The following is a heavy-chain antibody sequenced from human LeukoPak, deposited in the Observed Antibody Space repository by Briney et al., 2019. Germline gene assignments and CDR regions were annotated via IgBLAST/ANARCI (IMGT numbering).Heavy chain of an antibody. CDR3: ARDPWGSSGYFQH. Sequence: GRSLRLSCGASGFTFSSYSMNWVRQAPGKGLEWVSLISTSSSYIYYADSVKGRFTISRDNAKNSLYLQMNTLRAEDTAVYYCARDPWGSSGYFQHWGQGTLVTVSS. CDR1: GFTFSSYS. J-gene: IGHJ1*01. CDR2: ISTSSSYI. V-gene: IGHV3-21*01. D-gene: IGHD6-19*01.